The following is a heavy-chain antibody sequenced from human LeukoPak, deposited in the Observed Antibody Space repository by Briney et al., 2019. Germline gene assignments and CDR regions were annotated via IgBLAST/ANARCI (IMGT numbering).Heavy chain of an antibody. V-gene: IGHV3-30*04. J-gene: IGHJ6*03. CDR1: GFTFGSFA. Sequence: GGSLRLSCAASGFTFGSFAMHWVRQAPGKGLEWVAVLSHDGTKKYYAESVKGRFTISRDNSKNTVYLQMSSLRGEDAAVYFCARGLSVTSGTGPYYQFFYMDVWGKGTTVTVS. D-gene: IGHD1-26*01. CDR2: LSHDGTKK. CDR3: ARGLSVTSGTGPYYQFFYMDV.